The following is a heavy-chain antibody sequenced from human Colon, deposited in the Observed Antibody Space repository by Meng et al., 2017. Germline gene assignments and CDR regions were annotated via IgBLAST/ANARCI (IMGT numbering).Heavy chain of an antibody. CDR3: AREGRITMIGGVMEFLDY. CDR1: GFTFSAYW. CDR2: IKPDGSET. Sequence: GESLKISCAASGFTFSAYWMSWVRQAPGKGLEWVAHIKPDGSETYYADSVKGRFTISRDNTKNSLSLQMNNVRAEDTAVYYCAREGRITMIGGVMEFLDYWGQGSVVTVSS. V-gene: IGHV3-7*01. D-gene: IGHD3-10*01. J-gene: IGHJ4*02.